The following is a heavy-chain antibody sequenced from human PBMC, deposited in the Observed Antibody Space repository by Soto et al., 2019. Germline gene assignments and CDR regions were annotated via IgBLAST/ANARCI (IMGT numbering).Heavy chain of an antibody. J-gene: IGHJ6*03. CDR3: AMADGYCSSTSCPTYYYYYMDV. CDR2: IYYSGST. D-gene: IGHD2-2*01. CDR1: GGSISSYY. V-gene: IGHV4-59*01. Sequence: SETLSLTCTVSGGSISSYYWSWIRQPPGKGLEWIGYIYYSGSTNYNPSLKSRVTIALGKSKNQFSLKLSSVTAADTAVYYCAMADGYCSSTSCPTYYYYYMDVWGKGTTVTVSS.